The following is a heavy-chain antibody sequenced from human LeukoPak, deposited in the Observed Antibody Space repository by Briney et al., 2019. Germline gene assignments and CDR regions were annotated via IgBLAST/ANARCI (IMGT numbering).Heavy chain of an antibody. J-gene: IGHJ3*02. D-gene: IGHD4-23*01. CDR3: ARKNGGLHDAFDI. Sequence: PSETLSLTCTVSGGSISSGGYYWSWIRQHPGKGLEWIGYIYYSGSTYYNPSLKSRVTISVDTSKNQFSLKLSSVTAADTAVYYCARKNGGLHDAFDIWGQGTMVTVSS. V-gene: IGHV4-31*03. CDR2: IYYSGST. CDR1: GGSISSGGYY.